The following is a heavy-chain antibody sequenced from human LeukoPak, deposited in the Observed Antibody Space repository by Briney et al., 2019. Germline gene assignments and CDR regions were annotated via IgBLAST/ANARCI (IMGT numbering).Heavy chain of an antibody. Sequence: PSETLSLTCAVYGGSFSGYYWGWIRQPPGKGLEWIGEINHSGSTNYNPSLKSRVTISVDTSKNQFSLKLSSVTAADTAVYYCARHRRGHYVWGSYRATNWFDPWGQGTLVTVSS. CDR2: INHSGST. CDR3: ARHRRGHYVWGSYRATNWFDP. D-gene: IGHD3-16*02. CDR1: GGSFSGYY. J-gene: IGHJ5*02. V-gene: IGHV4-34*01.